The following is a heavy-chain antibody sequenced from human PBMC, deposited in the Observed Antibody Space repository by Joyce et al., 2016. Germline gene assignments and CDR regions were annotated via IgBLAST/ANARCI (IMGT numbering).Heavy chain of an antibody. V-gene: IGHV3-74*01. CDR2: INIDGSNT. CDR1: GFIFHSDG. D-gene: IGHD6-19*01. Sequence: EVQLVESGGALVQPGGSRRLSCTASGFIFHSDGMHWLRQAPGDGLIWVSRINIDGSNTRYAGSVKGRFTISRDNAKNTLYLEMHNLSPDDTAMYYCARDLEFSSGWPDYWGQGTPVTVSS. J-gene: IGHJ4*02. CDR3: ARDLEFSSGWPDY.